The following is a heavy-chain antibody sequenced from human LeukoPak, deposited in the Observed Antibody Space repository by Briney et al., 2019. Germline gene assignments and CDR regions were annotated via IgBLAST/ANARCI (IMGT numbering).Heavy chain of an antibody. Sequence: ASVKVSCKASGYTFTGYYMHWVQQAPGQGLEWMGWINPNSGGTNYAQKFQGRVTMTRDTSISTAYMELSRLRSDDTAVYYCARTSDSSGYLLGYWGQGTLVTVSS. D-gene: IGHD3-22*01. J-gene: IGHJ4*02. CDR3: ARTSDSSGYLLGY. CDR2: INPNSGGT. CDR1: GYTFTGYY. V-gene: IGHV1-2*02.